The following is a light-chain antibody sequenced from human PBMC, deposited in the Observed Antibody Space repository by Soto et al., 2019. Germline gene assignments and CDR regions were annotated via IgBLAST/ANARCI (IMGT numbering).Light chain of an antibody. J-gene: IGLJ1*01. V-gene: IGLV2-14*01. CDR1: RTDVGGYNH. CDR2: DVS. CDR3: NSYSSSTTLYL. Sequence: QSALTQPASVSGSPGQSITISCTGTRTDVGGYNHVSWYQQHPGKAPKLMISDVSNRPSGVSIRFSGSKSGNTASLTISGLQAEDEADYYCNSYSSSTTLYLFGTGTKVTVL.